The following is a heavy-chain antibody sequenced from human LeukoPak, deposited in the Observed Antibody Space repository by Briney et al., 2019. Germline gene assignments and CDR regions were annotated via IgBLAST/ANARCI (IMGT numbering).Heavy chain of an antibody. CDR2: ISRGGSPI. D-gene: IGHD3-3*01. Sequence: GGSLRLSCAASGFAFSNFAMSWVRQAPGKGLEWVSSISRGGSPIFYADSVRGRFTTSRDNAKKSLFLQMTSLRAEDTAVYYCTRVSWRGEIFWGQGTLVSVSS. V-gene: IGHV3-48*03. CDR3: TRVSWRGEIF. CDR1: GFAFSNFA. J-gene: IGHJ4*02.